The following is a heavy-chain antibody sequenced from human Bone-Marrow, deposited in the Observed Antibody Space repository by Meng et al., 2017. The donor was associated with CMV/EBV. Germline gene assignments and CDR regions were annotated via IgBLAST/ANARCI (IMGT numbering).Heavy chain of an antibody. V-gene: IGHV1-2*02. Sequence: ASVKVSCKASGYTFTSYDINWVRQATGQGLEWMGWMNPNSGGTNYAQKFRGRVTMTRHTSITTAYMELSRLRSDDTAVYYCARDPVLPAALDYWGQGTLVTVSS. J-gene: IGHJ4*02. CDR1: GYTFTSYD. D-gene: IGHD2-2*01. CDR2: MNPNSGGT. CDR3: ARDPVLPAALDY.